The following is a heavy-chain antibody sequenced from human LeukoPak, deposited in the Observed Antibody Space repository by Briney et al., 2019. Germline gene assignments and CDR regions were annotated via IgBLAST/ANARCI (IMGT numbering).Heavy chain of an antibody. V-gene: IGHV4-59*01. J-gene: IGHJ4*02. CDR3: ARDKRLEY. Sequence: PSETLSLTCTVSGASISSYYWSWIRQSPGKGLEWIGCMYYGGNTNYNPSLKSRVTMSLDTSENQFSLKLSSVTAADTAVYYCARDKRLEYWGQGTLVTVSS. D-gene: IGHD1-1*01. CDR2: MYYGGNT. CDR1: GASISSYY.